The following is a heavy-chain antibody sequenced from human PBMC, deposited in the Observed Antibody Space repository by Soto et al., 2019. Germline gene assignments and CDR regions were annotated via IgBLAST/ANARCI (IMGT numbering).Heavy chain of an antibody. Sequence: QVQLVQSGAEVRKPGSSVKVSCKASGGTFSRHAISWVRQAPGQGLEWMGGIIPIFGSANHAQKLQGRGTIIADESTSTGYMELSSLRSDDTAMYYCARGWGYDSNDYYYAYWGQGTLVIVSS. J-gene: IGHJ4*02. V-gene: IGHV1-69*01. CDR1: GGTFSRHA. CDR2: IIPIFGSA. CDR3: ARGWGYDSNDYYYAY. D-gene: IGHD3-22*01.